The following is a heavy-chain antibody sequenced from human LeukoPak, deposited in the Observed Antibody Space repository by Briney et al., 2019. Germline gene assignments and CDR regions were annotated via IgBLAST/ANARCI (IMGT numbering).Heavy chain of an antibody. V-gene: IGHV3-21*01. CDR2: ISGSSRHK. J-gene: IGHJ4*01. CDR1: GFTFSSYT. CDR3: ARTANFAAGYYIDY. D-gene: IGHD6-13*01. Sequence: GWSLRLSGAASGFTFSSYTMNWVRQAPGKGLEWVSSISGSSRHKYYADSVKGRFTISRDNAKHSLYLLMNSLRAEDTAVYYCARTANFAAGYYIDYWGQRTLVTVSS.